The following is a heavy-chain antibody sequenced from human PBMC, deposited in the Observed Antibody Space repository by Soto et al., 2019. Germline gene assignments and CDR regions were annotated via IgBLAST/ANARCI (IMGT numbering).Heavy chain of an antibody. CDR1: GGSISSVYY. V-gene: IGHV4-34*01. Sequence: PSETLSLTCTVSGGSISSVYYWSWIRQPPGKGLEWIGEINHSGSTNYNPSLKSRVTISVDTSKNQFSLKLSSVTAADTAVYYCARGRPIDYWGQGTLVTVSS. CDR3: ARGRPIDY. CDR2: INHSGST. J-gene: IGHJ4*02.